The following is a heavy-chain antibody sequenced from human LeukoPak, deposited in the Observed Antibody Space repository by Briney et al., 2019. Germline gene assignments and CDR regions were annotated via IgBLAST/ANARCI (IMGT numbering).Heavy chain of an antibody. CDR1: GFTVSSNY. Sequence: PGGSLRLSCAASGFTVSSNYMSWVRQAPGKGLEWVSVIYSGGSTYYADSVKGRFTISRDNSKNTLYLQMNSLRAEDTAVYYCARGLGYCSSTSCYPYYYYGMDVWGQGTTVTVSS. CDR3: ARGLGYCSSTSCYPYYYYGMDV. CDR2: IYSGGST. J-gene: IGHJ6*02. D-gene: IGHD2-2*01. V-gene: IGHV3-66*01.